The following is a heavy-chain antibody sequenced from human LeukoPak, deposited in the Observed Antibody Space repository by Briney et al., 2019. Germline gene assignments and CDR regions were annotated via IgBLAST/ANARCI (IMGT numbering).Heavy chain of an antibody. Sequence: AETLSLTCTVSNGPINTYQWSWIRQPPGKGLEWIGYIYYSGSTDYNPSLKSRVTISVDTSKNQFSLKLSSVTAADTAMYYCARYAYDSSGYYSFDHWGQGTLVTVSS. CDR3: ARYAYDSSGYYSFDH. CDR2: IYYSGST. V-gene: IGHV4-59*01. J-gene: IGHJ4*02. D-gene: IGHD3-22*01. CDR1: NGPINTYQ.